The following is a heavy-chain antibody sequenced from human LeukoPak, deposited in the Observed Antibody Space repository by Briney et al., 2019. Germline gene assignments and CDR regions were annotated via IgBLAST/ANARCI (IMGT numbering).Heavy chain of an antibody. V-gene: IGHV3-66*01. J-gene: IGHJ6*02. Sequence: GGSLRLSCAASGFTVSSYYMTWVRQAPGKGLEWVSVIYSGGSTYYADSVKGRVAISRDNSKDTVFLQMNSVRAEDTAVYYCARSYSNHLFGMDVWGQGTTVTVSS. CDR1: GFTVSSYY. D-gene: IGHD4-11*01. CDR3: ARSYSNHLFGMDV. CDR2: IYSGGST.